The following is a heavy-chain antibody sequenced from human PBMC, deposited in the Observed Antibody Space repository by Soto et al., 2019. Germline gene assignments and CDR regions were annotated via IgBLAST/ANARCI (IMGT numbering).Heavy chain of an antibody. Sequence: PGGSLRLSCAASGFTVSSNYMSWVRQAPGKGLEWVSAIGNWGHATYYADSVRGRFTISKDDSKNTLYLQMNSLKAEDTAVYYCAKVTWSGERCWGRGTLVTVSS. CDR1: GFTVSSNY. CDR2: IGNWGHAT. D-gene: IGHD3-10*01. V-gene: IGHV3-23*01. J-gene: IGHJ4*02. CDR3: AKVTWSGERC.